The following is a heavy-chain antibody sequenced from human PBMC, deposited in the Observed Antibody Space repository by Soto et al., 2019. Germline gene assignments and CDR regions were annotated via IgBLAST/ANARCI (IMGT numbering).Heavy chain of an antibody. CDR2: IIPIFGTA. J-gene: IGHJ4*02. CDR1: GYTFTGHY. V-gene: IGHV1-69*13. D-gene: IGHD1-26*01. Sequence: GAAVKVSCKASGYTFTGHYIHWVRQAPEQGLEWMGGIIPIFGTANYAQKFQGRVTITAVESTNTVYMELTHLRSEDTALYHCARDHSLVGGTYYFDYWGQGTLVTVSS. CDR3: ARDHSLVGGTYYFDY.